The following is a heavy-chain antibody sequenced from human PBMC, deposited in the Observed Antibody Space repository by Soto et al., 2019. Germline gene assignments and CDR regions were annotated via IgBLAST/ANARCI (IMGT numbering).Heavy chain of an antibody. D-gene: IGHD1-26*01. J-gene: IGHJ4*02. CDR1: GGTFSSYA. Sequence: SVKVSCKASGGTFSSYAISWVRQAPGQRLEWMGGIIPIFGTANYAQKFQGRVTITADESTSTAYMELSSLRSEDTAVYYCARGVGWELRHFDYWGQGTLVTVSS. CDR3: ARGVGWELRHFDY. V-gene: IGHV1-69*13. CDR2: IIPIFGTA.